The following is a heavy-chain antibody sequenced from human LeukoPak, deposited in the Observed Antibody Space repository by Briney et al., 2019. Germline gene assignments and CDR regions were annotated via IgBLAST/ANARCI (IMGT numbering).Heavy chain of an antibody. Sequence: ASVKVSCKASGYTFTSYGITWMRQAPGQGLEWMGWMNPNSGNTGYAQKFQGRVTMTRNTSISTAYMELSSLRSEDTAVYYCARGPYYDFWSGYYCNWFDPWGQGTLVTVSS. CDR1: GYTFTSYG. D-gene: IGHD3-3*01. CDR2: MNPNSGNT. CDR3: ARGPYYDFWSGYYCNWFDP. J-gene: IGHJ5*02. V-gene: IGHV1-8*02.